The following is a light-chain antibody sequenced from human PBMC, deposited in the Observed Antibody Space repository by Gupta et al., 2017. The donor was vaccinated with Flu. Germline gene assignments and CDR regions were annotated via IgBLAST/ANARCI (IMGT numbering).Light chain of an antibody. CDR2: AAS. CDR1: QSISSY. Sequence: YSLSASVGDRVTITCRASQSISSYLNWYQQKPGKAPKLLIYAASSLQSGVPSRFSGSGSGTDFTLTISSRQPEDFATYYCQQCYSTPPYTFGQGTKLEIK. V-gene: IGKV1-39*01. J-gene: IGKJ2*01. CDR3: QQCYSTPPYT.